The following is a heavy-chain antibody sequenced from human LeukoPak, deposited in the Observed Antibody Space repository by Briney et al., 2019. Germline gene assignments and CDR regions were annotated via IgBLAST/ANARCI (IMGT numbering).Heavy chain of an antibody. V-gene: IGHV4-59*08. CDR3: VRHLSAGRLAFDI. CDR1: GGSNNSYY. J-gene: IGHJ3*02. D-gene: IGHD2-15*01. Sequence: PSETLSLTCTVSGGSNNSYYWSWIRQPPAKELEWIGYIYYSGSTNYNPCLKSRVTISVDMSNNNFSLKLPSLTAADTAIYYCVRHLSAGRLAFDIWPQETMDTVSS. CDR2: IYYSGST.